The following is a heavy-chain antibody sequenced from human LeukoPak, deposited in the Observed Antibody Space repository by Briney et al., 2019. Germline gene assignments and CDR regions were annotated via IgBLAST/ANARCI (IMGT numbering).Heavy chain of an antibody. J-gene: IGHJ5*02. CDR2: IYYSGST. CDR3: ARDTGIVVVPPAPDP. Sequence: PSETLSLTCTVSGGSISSYYWSWIRQPPGKGLEWIGSIYYSGSTYYNPSLKSRVTISVDTSKNQFSLKLSSVTAADTAVYYCARDTGIVVVPPAPDPWGQGTLVTVSS. D-gene: IGHD2-2*01. CDR1: GGSISSYY. V-gene: IGHV4-59*12.